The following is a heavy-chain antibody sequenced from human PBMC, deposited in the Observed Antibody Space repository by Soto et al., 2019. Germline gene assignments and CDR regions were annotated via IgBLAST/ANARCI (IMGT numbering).Heavy chain of an antibody. CDR1: GGSISSYY. CDR2: IYYSGST. J-gene: IGHJ5*02. D-gene: IGHD6-19*01. Sequence: PSETLSLTCTVSGGSISSYYWSWIRQPPGKGLEWIGYIYYSGSTNYNPSLKSRVTISVDTSKNQFSLKLSSVTAADTAVYYCARQRQAGVGVWFDPWGQGTLVTVSS. CDR3: ARQRQAGVGVWFDP. V-gene: IGHV4-59*08.